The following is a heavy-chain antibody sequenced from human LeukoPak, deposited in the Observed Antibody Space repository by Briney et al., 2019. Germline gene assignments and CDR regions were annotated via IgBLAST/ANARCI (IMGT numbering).Heavy chain of an antibody. CDR3: AREVGYSYGIVGY. D-gene: IGHD5-18*01. V-gene: IGHV3-7*01. CDR1: GFTFSSYW. Sequence: GGSLRLSCAASGFTFSSYWMSWVRQAPGKGLEWVANIKQDGSEKYYVDSVKGRFTISRDNAKNSLYLQMNSLRAEDTAVYYCAREVGYSYGIVGYWGQGTLVTVSS. J-gene: IGHJ4*02. CDR2: IKQDGSEK.